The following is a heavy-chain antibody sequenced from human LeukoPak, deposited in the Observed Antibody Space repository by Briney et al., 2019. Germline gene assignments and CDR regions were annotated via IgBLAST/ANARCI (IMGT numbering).Heavy chain of an antibody. V-gene: IGHV1-69*05. D-gene: IGHD3-10*01. CDR2: IIPIFGTA. J-gene: IGHJ5*02. CDR3: ATSYGSGILWYNWFDH. CDR1: GGTFSSYA. Sequence: RASVKVSCKASGGTFSSYAISWVRQAPGQGLEWMGGIIPIFGTANYAQKFQGRVTITTDESTSPAYMELSSLRSEDTAVYYCATSYGSGILWYNWFDHWGQGTLVTVSS.